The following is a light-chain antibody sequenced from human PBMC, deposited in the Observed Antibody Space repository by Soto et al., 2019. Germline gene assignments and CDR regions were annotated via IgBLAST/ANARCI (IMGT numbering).Light chain of an antibody. CDR1: QSIGIR. CDR3: QQLYTYPHT. CDR2: DAS. J-gene: IGKJ2*01. Sequence: DLPMTQSPSTLSPSIGDRITISCRASQSIGIRLAWDQQKPGTAPKVLIYDASTLESGVPSRFSGSGSGTSFTLPISGLQPQDFSTYFCQQLYTYPHTFGLGTQLQI. V-gene: IGKV1-5*01.